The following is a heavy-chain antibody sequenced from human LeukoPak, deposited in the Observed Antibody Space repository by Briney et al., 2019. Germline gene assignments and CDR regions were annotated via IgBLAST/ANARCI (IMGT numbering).Heavy chain of an antibody. CDR2: IYYSGST. CDR3: ARELGPLTLGRYFDY. J-gene: IGHJ4*02. V-gene: IGHV4-31*03. D-gene: IGHD3-10*01. Sequence: SETLSLTCTVSGGSISSGGYYWSWIRQDPGKGLEWIGYIYYSGSTYYNPSLKSRVTISVDTSKNQFSLKLSSVTAADTAVYYCARELGPLTLGRYFDYWGQGTLVTVSS. CDR1: GGSISSGGYY.